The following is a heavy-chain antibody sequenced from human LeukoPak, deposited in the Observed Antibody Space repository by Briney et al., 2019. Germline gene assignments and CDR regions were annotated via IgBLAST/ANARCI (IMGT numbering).Heavy chain of an antibody. J-gene: IGHJ4*02. V-gene: IGHV3-15*07. CDR2: MKSTTDGGST. CDR1: FSSFNKAW. D-gene: IGHD2-15*01. CDR3: STPPPSGF. Sequence: GGSLRLSCAGSFSSFNKAWMNWVRQAPGKGLEWVGRMKSTTDGGSTDYAAPVKGRFIISRDDSEKMAYLEMNRLKIEEKGVYYCSTPPPSGFWGQGNLVNVSS.